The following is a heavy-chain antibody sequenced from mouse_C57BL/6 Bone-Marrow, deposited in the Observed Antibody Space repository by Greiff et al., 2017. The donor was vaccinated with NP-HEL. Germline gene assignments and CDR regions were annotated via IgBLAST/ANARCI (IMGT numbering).Heavy chain of an antibody. Sequence: VKLEESGPGLVAPSPSLSISCTVSGFSLTSYGVDWVRQSPGQGLEWLGVIWGVGSTNYNSALNSRLSISNDNSKSQVFLKMNSLQTNDTSMYYCASNSSGYEPMDYWGQGTSVTVSS. J-gene: IGHJ4*01. CDR3: ASNSSGYEPMDY. V-gene: IGHV2-6*01. CDR1: GFSLTSYG. D-gene: IGHD3-2*02. CDR2: IWGVGST.